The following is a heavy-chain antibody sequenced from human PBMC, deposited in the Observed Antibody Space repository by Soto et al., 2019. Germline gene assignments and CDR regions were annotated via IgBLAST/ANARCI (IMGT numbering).Heavy chain of an antibody. CDR1: GGTFSSYA. V-gene: IGHV1-69*13. CDR2: IIPIFGTA. J-gene: IGHJ6*02. CDR3: ARRSAAAGVDYYYGMDV. D-gene: IGHD6-13*01. Sequence: SVKVSGKASGGTFSSYAISWVRQAPGQGLEWMGGIIPIFGTANYAQKFQGRVTITADESTSTAYMELSSLRSEDTAVYYCARRSAAAGVDYYYGMDVWGQGTTVTVSS.